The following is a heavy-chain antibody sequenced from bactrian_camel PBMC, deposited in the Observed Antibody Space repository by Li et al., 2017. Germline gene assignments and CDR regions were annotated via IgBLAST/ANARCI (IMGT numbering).Heavy chain of an antibody. J-gene: IGHJ4*01. Sequence: VQLVESGGGLVQPGGSLRLSCAVSGFTFRKYGMSWVRQAPGKGLEWVSYINSGSSNTRYADSVKGRFTISRDNAENTLYLQLNSLKTEDTAMYYCARSLSVLREYNYWGQGTQVTVS. CDR2: INSGSSNT. D-gene: IGHD2*01. CDR3: ARSLSVLREYNY. V-gene: IGHV3S42*01. CDR1: GFTFRKYG.